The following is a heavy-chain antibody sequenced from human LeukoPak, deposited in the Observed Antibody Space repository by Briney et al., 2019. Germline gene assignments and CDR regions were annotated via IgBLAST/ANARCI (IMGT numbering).Heavy chain of an antibody. J-gene: IGHJ4*02. V-gene: IGHV3-33*01. CDR1: GFTFSSYG. D-gene: IGHD3-22*01. CDR3: ARGGRYYYDSSGYRNDY. Sequence: GGSLRLSCAASGFTFSSYGMHWVRQAPGKGLEWVAVIWYDGSNKYYADPVKGRFTISRDNSKNTLYLQMNSLRAEDTAVYYCARGGRYYYDSSGYRNDYWGQGTLVTVSS. CDR2: IWYDGSNK.